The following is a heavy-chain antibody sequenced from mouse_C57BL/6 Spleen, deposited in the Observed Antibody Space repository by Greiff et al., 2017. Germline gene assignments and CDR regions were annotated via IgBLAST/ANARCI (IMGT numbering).Heavy chain of an antibody. J-gene: IGHJ1*03. CDR3: ARSGDYGSSFDV. CDR2: IYPGDGDT. CDR1: GYAFSSSW. Sequence: VKLVESGPELVKPGASVKISCKASGYAFSSSWMNWVKQRPGKGLEWIGRIYPGDGDTNYNGKFKGKATLTADKSSSTAYMQLSSLTSEDSAVYFCARSGDYGSSFDVWGTGTTVTVSS. V-gene: IGHV1-82*01. D-gene: IGHD1-1*01.